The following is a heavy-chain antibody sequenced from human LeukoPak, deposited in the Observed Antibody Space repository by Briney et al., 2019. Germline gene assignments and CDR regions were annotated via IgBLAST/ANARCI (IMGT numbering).Heavy chain of an antibody. V-gene: IGHV4-59*01. CDR1: DGSISTYY. CDR3: ARARVGATSDDALDI. J-gene: IGHJ3*02. Sequence: SSETLSLTCTVSDGSISTYYWSWIRQPPGKGLEWIGYIYYTGSTNYNPSLKSRVTISVDTSKNQFSLKLTSVTAADTAVYYCARARVGATSDDALDIWGQGTMVTVSS. D-gene: IGHD1-26*01. CDR2: IYYTGST.